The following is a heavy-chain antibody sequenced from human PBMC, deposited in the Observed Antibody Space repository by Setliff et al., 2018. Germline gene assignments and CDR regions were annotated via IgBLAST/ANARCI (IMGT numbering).Heavy chain of an antibody. CDR2: ISGSGGST. CDR3: AKGVDLDYYDRVDY. J-gene: IGHJ4*02. V-gene: IGHV3-23*01. D-gene: IGHD3-22*01. CDR1: GFTFSSYA. Sequence: GGSLRLSCAASGFTFSSYAMNWVRQAPGKGLEWVSVISGSGGSTFYADSVKGRFTISRDNSKNTLYLQMNSLRAEDTAVYYCAKGVDLDYYDRVDYWGQGTLVTVSS.